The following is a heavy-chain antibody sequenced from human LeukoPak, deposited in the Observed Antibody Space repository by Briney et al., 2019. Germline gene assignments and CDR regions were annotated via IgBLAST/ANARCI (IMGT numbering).Heavy chain of an antibody. CDR1: GFTFSSYG. CDR3: AKPRGLNFWSGYYPSGMDV. Sequence: PGGSLRLSCAASGFTFSSYGMHWVRQAPGKGLEWVAVISYDGSNKYYADSVKGRFTISRDNSKNTLYLQMNSLRAEDTAVYYCAKPRGLNFWSGYYPSGMDVWGQGTTVTVSS. D-gene: IGHD3-3*01. V-gene: IGHV3-30*18. CDR2: ISYDGSNK. J-gene: IGHJ6*02.